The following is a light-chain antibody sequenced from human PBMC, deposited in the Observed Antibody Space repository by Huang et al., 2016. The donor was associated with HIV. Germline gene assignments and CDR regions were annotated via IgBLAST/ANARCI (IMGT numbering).Light chain of an antibody. Sequence: DIQMTQSPSSLSASVGDRVTITCRASQSISSYLNWYQQKPGKAPNLLIYAASSLQTGVPSRCSGSGSGTDFTLTISSLQPEDFATYYCQQSYSTPLFTFGPGTKVDIK. CDR1: QSISSY. CDR3: QQSYSTPLFT. J-gene: IGKJ3*01. V-gene: IGKV1-39*01. CDR2: AAS.